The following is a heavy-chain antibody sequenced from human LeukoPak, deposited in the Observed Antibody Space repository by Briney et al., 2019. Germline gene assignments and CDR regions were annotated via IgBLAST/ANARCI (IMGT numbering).Heavy chain of an antibody. D-gene: IGHD6-13*01. Sequence: ASVKVSCKASGYTFTSYYMHWVRQAPGQGLEWMGIINPSGGSTSYAQKFQGRVTMTRDTSTSTAYMELSSLRSEDTAVYYCASLIAAAGLGGVLSDYWGQGTLVTVSS. CDR2: INPSGGST. J-gene: IGHJ4*02. CDR3: ASLIAAAGLGGVLSDY. CDR1: GYTFTSYY. V-gene: IGHV1-46*01.